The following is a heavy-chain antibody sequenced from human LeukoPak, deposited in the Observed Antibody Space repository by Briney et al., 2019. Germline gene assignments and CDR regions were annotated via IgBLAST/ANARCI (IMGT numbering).Heavy chain of an antibody. J-gene: IGHJ4*02. CDR2: ISGSGGGT. CDR1: GFTFSSYA. Sequence: GGSLRLSCAASGFTFSSYAMSWVRQAPGKGLEWVSAISGSGGGTYYADSVKGRFTNSRDNSKNTLYLQMNSLRAEDTAVYYCATKIVGYFDYWGQGTLVTVSS. D-gene: IGHD1-26*01. CDR3: ATKIVGYFDY. V-gene: IGHV3-23*01.